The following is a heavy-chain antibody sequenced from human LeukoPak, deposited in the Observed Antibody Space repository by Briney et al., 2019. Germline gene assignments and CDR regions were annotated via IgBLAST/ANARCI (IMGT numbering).Heavy chain of an antibody. J-gene: IGHJ4*02. CDR2: ISAYNGNT. CDR1: GYTFTSYG. CDR3: ARYRIGCGGDWYSLVDY. V-gene: IGHV1-18*01. Sequence: ASAKVSCKASGYTFTSYGISWVRQAPGQGLEWMGWISAYNGNTNYAQKLKGRVTMTTDTSTSTAYMELRSLRSDDTAVYYCARYRIGCGGDWYSLVDYWGQGTLVTVSS. D-gene: IGHD2-21*02.